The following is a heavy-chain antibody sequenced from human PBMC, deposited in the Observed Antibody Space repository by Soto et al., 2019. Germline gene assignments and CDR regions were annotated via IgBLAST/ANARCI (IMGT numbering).Heavy chain of an antibody. V-gene: IGHV4-39*01. CDR2: FYYSGNP. CDR3: ARQNSINMYYFDY. J-gene: IGHJ4*02. Sequence: SETLSLTCTVSGVSISSSSHYWGWIRQPPGKGLEWIGTFYYSGNPYYNPSLKSRVTISIDTSKNQFSLKLSSVTAADTAVYYCARQNSINMYYFDYWGQGTLVTVSS. D-gene: IGHD3-10*02. CDR1: GVSISSSSHY.